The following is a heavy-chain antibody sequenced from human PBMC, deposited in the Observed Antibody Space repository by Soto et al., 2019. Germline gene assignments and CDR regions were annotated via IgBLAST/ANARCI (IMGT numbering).Heavy chain of an antibody. CDR3: ASWRFDS. V-gene: IGHV6-1*01. J-gene: IGHJ4*02. Sequence: PSQTLSLTCAISGDSVSSNSAAWNWIRQSPSRGLEWLGRTFYRSQWKNEYAISVKSRIIINPDTSKNLFSLQLNSVTPEDTAVYYCASWRFDSWVQGTLVTVSS. CDR2: TFYRSQWKN. CDR1: GDSVSSNSAA.